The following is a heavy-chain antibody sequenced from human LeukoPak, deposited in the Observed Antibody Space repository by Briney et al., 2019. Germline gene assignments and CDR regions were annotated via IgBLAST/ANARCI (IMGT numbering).Heavy chain of an antibody. CDR1: GASISSFSYC. V-gene: IGHV4-39*07. CDR2: IYYSGST. J-gene: IGHJ4*02. CDR3: ARVRGDSPYSFDY. D-gene: IGHD2-21*02. Sequence: SETLSLTCTVSGASISSFSYCWGWVRQPPRRGLEWIGTIYYSGSTYYNPSLKSRVTISTDTSKNQFSLNLRSVTAADTAVYYCARVRGDSPYSFDYWGQGTLVTVSS.